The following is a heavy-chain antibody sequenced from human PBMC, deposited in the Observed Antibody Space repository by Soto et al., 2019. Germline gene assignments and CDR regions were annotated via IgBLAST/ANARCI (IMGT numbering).Heavy chain of an antibody. Sequence: QVQLVQSGAEVKKPGASVKVSYKASGYTFTSYGISWVRQAPGQGLEWMGWISAYNGNTNYAQKLQGRVTMTTDTSTSTAYMELRSLRSDDTAVYYCASKMTTVSDGSTGQAFDIWGQGTMVTVSS. D-gene: IGHD4-17*01. J-gene: IGHJ3*02. V-gene: IGHV1-18*01. CDR3: ASKMTTVSDGSTGQAFDI. CDR1: GYTFTSYG. CDR2: ISAYNGNT.